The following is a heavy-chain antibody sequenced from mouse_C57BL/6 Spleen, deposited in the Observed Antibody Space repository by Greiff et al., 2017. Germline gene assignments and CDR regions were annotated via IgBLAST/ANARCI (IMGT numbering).Heavy chain of an antibody. CDR3: VRDVYGNYIYGYFDV. Sequence: EVKLVESGGGLVQPKGSLKLSCAASGFSFHTYAMNWVRQAPGKGLEWVARIRSKSNNYATYYADSVKDRFTISRDESGSMLYLQMNNLKTEETAMYYCVRDVYGNYIYGYFDVWGTGTTGTGSS. J-gene: IGHJ1*03. D-gene: IGHD2-10*02. CDR1: GFSFHTYA. CDR2: IRSKSNNYAT. V-gene: IGHV10-1*01.